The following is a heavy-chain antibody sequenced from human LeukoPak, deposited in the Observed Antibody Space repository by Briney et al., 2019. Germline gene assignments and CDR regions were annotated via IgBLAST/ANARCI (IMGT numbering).Heavy chain of an antibody. D-gene: IGHD2-2*01. CDR1: GGSISSYY. V-gene: IGHV4-59*08. CDR3: ARVARCTSCFDVDY. CDR2: IYYSGYT. J-gene: IGHJ4*02. Sequence: SETLSLTCTVSGGSISSYYWSWIRQPPGKGLEWIGYIYYSGYTNYNPSLKSRVTISVDTSKNQFSLTLSSVTAADTAVYYCARVARCTSCFDVDYWGQGTLVTVSS.